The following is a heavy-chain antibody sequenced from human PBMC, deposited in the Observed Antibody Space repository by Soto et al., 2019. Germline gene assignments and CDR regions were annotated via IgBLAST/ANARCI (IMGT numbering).Heavy chain of an antibody. J-gene: IGHJ5*02. D-gene: IGHD3-3*01. CDR1: GFTFSSYA. V-gene: IGHV3-23*01. Sequence: AGGSLRLSCAASGFTFSSYAMSWVRQAPGKGLEWVSAISGSGGSTYYAESVKGRFTISRDNSKNTLYLQMNSLRAEDTAVYYCAGVVTPPNWFDPWGQGTLVTVS. CDR2: ISGSGGST. CDR3: AGVVTPPNWFDP.